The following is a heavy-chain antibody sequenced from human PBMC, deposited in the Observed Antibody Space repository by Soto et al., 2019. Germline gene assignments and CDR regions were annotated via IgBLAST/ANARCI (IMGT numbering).Heavy chain of an antibody. V-gene: IGHV1-69*13. CDR3: ARIPRYSFPTSDDLDS. D-gene: IGHD5-18*01. J-gene: IGHJ4*02. CDR1: GGTFCTYT. CDR2: ITPIYPTT. Sequence: SVKVSCKASGGTFCTYTFSWVRQAPGQGLEWMGSITPIYPTTNYAEKFQGRLTVTADGSTNTAYMELNSLTSEDTAVYYCARIPRYSFPTSDDLDSWGQGTLVTVSS.